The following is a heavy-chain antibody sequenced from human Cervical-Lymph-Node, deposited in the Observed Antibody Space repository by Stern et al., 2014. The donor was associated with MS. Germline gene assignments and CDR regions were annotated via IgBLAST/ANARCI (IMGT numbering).Heavy chain of an antibody. D-gene: IGHD1/OR15-1a*01. V-gene: IGHV4-4*02. CDR1: GGSISSTNY. Sequence: QVQLQESGPGLVKSSGTLSLICAVSGGSISSTNYWSWVRQPPGKGLEWIAEIYPSGSTTYNPSLKSRVTLSVDKSKNEFSLKLTSVTAADTAVYYCARDQRTINYGMDVWGQGATVTVSS. CDR3: ARDQRTINYGMDV. CDR2: IYPSGST. J-gene: IGHJ6*02.